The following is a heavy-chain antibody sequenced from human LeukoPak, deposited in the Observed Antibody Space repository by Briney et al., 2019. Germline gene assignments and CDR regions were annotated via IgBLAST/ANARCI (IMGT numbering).Heavy chain of an antibody. J-gene: IGHJ4*02. D-gene: IGHD2-8*01. CDR3: AKYRSCVNDVWYGDLDY. CDR1: GFIFSSYA. V-gene: IGHV3-23*01. Sequence: GGSLRLSCAASGFIFSSYAMSWVPQAPGKGLEWVSTISGSGGGAYYADSATGRCTISRDNSKNTGYLQMKSLRAEDTAVYDCAKYRSCVNDVWYGDLDYWGQGTLVTVSS. CDR2: ISGSGGGA.